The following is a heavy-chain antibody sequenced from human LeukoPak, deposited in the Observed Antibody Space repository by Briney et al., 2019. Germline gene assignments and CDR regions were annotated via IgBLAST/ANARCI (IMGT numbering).Heavy chain of an antibody. J-gene: IGHJ6*02. CDR2: IIPILGIA. V-gene: IGHV1-69*04. Sequence: ASVKVSCKASGGTFSSYAISWVRQAPGQGLEWMGRIIPILGIANYAQKFQGRVTITADKSTSTAYTELSSLRSEDTAVYYCAAAGYYYYYGMDVWGQGTTVTVSS. CDR3: AAAGYYYYYGMDV. D-gene: IGHD6-13*01. CDR1: GGTFSSYA.